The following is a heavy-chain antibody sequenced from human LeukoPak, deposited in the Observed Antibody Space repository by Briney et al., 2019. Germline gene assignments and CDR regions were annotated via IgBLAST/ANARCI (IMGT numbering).Heavy chain of an antibody. CDR3: ASGGFYSWYP. CDR2: IYHSGST. D-gene: IGHD2-8*01. CDR1: GGSITSSNW. Sequence: KPSETLSLTCAVSGGSITSSNWWSWVRQPPGKGREWIGEIYHSGSTNYNPSLESRVTISVDKSKNELSLKLNSVTAADTAMYYCASGGFYSWYPWGQGTLVTVSS. V-gene: IGHV4-4*02. J-gene: IGHJ5*02.